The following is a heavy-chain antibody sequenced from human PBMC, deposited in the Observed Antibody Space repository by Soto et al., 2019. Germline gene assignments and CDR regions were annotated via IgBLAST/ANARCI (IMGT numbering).Heavy chain of an antibody. D-gene: IGHD6-13*01. CDR3: ATPTGIIAAAGLLFDY. J-gene: IGHJ4*02. CDR1: GFTFSSYA. V-gene: IGHV3-23*01. CDR2: ISGSGGST. Sequence: EVQLLESGGGLVQPGGSLRLSCAASGFTFSSYAMSWVRQAPGKGLEWVSAISGSGGSTYYADSVKGRFTISRDNSKNTLYLQMNSLRAEDTAVYYCATPTGIIAAAGLLFDYWGQGTLVTVSS.